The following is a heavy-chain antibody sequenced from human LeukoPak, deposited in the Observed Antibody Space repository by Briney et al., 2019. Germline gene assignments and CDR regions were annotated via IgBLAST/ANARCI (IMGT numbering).Heavy chain of an antibody. D-gene: IGHD6-13*01. CDR2: INHSGST. CDR1: VGSFSGYY. Sequence: ASETLSLTCAVYVGSFSGYYWSWIRQPPGKGLEWIGEINHSGSTNYNPSLKSRVTISVDTSKNQFSLKLSSVTAADTAVYYCARGGPKQLGRHFDYWGQGTLVTVSS. CDR3: ARGGPKQLGRHFDY. J-gene: IGHJ4*02. V-gene: IGHV4-34*01.